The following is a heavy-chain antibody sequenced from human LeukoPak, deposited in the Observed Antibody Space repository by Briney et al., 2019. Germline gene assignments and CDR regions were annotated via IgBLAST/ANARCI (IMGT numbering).Heavy chain of an antibody. Sequence: PGGSLRLSCAASGFTFSSYSMNWVRQAPGKGLEWVSYISISSSIIYYADSVKGRFTISRDNAKNSLFLQMNSLRAEDTAVYYCARVLRYCSGGNCYSGGLGYMDVWGKGTTVTISS. CDR1: GFTFSSYS. D-gene: IGHD2-15*01. CDR3: ARVLRYCSGGNCYSGGLGYMDV. J-gene: IGHJ6*03. V-gene: IGHV3-48*04. CDR2: ISISSSII.